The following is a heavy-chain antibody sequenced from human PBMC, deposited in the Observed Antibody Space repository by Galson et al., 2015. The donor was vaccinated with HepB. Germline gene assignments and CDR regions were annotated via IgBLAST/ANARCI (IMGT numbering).Heavy chain of an antibody. CDR1: YW. V-gene: IGHV3-7*01. CDR2: MNQDGSDK. Sequence: YWMIWVRQAPGKGLEWVANMNQDGSDKYYVDSVKGRFTISRDNAKTSLYLQMNSLRVEDTAVYYCARGAGRTSDFWGQGTQVTVSS. D-gene: IGHD1-26*01. J-gene: IGHJ4*02. CDR3: ARGAGRTSDF.